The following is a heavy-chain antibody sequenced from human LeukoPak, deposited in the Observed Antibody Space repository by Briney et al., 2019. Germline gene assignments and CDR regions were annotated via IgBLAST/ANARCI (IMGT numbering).Heavy chain of an antibody. Sequence: PSETLSLTCTVSGGSISSSSYYWGWIRQPPGKGLEWIGSIYYSGSTYYNPSLKSRVTISVDTSKNQFSLKLSSVTAADTAVYYCARGAYQLPRLYYYYMDVWGKGTTVTVSS. CDR3: ARGAYQLPRLYYYYMDV. CDR1: GGSISSSSYY. V-gene: IGHV4-39*07. CDR2: IYYSGST. D-gene: IGHD2-2*01. J-gene: IGHJ6*03.